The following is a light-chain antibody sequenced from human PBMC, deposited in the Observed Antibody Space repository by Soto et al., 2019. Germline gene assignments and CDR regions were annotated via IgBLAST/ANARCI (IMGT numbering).Light chain of an antibody. CDR3: QHYDSARWT. CDR2: DAS. J-gene: IGKJ1*01. Sequence: EIVLTQSPGTLSLSPGERATLSCRASQSISSTYLTWYHQRPGQAPRLLIYDASRRATGVPDRFSGSGSGTEFILTISRLEPEDFAVYYCQHYDSARWTFGLGTKVEIK. CDR1: QSISSTY. V-gene: IGKV3-20*01.